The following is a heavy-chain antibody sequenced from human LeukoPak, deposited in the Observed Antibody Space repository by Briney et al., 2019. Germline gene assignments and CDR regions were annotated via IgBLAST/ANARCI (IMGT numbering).Heavy chain of an antibody. CDR3: ARARIVGAAPFDY. J-gene: IGHJ4*02. D-gene: IGHD1-26*01. V-gene: IGHV3-30-3*01. CDR2: ISYDGSNK. Sequence: GGSLRLSCAASGFTFSSYAMHWVRQAPGKGLEWVAVISYDGSNKYYADSVKGRFTIPRDNSKNTLYLQMNSLRAEDTAVYYCARARIVGAAPFDYWGQGTLVTVSS. CDR1: GFTFSSYA.